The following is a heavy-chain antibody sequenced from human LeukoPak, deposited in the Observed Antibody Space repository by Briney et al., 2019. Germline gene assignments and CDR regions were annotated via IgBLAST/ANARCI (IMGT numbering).Heavy chain of an antibody. CDR2: IIPMFGTT. V-gene: IGHV1-69*05. J-gene: IGHJ4*02. D-gene: IGHD5-12*01. CDR1: GYTLSSDA. Sequence: GASVKVSCKASGYTLSSDAVNWVRQAPGQGLEWMGGIIPMFGTTLFAPKFQGRLTINTDDSTGAGYMELTSLKSEDTAVYYCATLAYSGFGPRSDSDSWGQGTLVTVSS. CDR3: ATLAYSGFGPRSDSDS.